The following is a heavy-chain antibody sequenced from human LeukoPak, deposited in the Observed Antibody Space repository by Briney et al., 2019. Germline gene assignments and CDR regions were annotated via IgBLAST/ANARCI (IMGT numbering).Heavy chain of an antibody. Sequence: SGGSLRLSCAVSGFTFSSYSMNWVRQAPGKGLKWVSSISSSSSYIYYADSVKGRFTISRDNAKNSLYLQMNSLRAEDTAVYYCARDNTMVRGVIIPPYYYGMDVWGKGTTVTVSS. CDR1: GFTFSSYS. V-gene: IGHV3-21*01. CDR3: ARDNTMVRGVIIPPYYYGMDV. CDR2: ISSSSSYI. J-gene: IGHJ6*04. D-gene: IGHD3-10*01.